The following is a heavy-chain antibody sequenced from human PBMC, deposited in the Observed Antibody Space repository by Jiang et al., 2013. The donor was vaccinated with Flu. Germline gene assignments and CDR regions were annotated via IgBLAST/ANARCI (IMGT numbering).Heavy chain of an antibody. CDR1: GYTFSNYW. CDR2: INPADSHT. J-gene: IGHJ4*02. V-gene: IGHV5-51*01. D-gene: IGHD6-25*01. Sequence: QLVESGAEVRKPGESLKISCKGSGYTFSNYWIGWVRQMPGKGLEWMGIINPADSHTRYSPSFQGQVTFSADKSMSTAYLQWSSLKASDTAIYYCARRGPLIASGREFDYWGQGTLVTVSS. CDR3: ARRGPLIASGREFDY.